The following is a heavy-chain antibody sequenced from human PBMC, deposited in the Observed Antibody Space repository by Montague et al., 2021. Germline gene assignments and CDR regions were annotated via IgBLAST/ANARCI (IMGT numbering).Heavy chain of an antibody. J-gene: IGHJ6*03. CDR1: RSFINSDYY. CDR3: ARERDRYYYMDI. Sequence: SETLSLTCTVSRSFINSDYYWGWIRQPPGKGLEWMGSVSHGGRTYYNPSLKSRVTIPVDASNNHFSLKLSSVTAADTAMYYCARERDRYYYMDIWGKGTTITVSS. V-gene: IGHV4-38-2*02. CDR2: VSHGGRT.